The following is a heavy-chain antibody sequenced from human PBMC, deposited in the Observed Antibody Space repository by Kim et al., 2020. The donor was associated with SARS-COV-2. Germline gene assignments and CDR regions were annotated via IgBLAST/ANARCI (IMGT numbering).Heavy chain of an antibody. V-gene: IGHV3-11*04. CDR3: ARVWSGYSYGLADN. Sequence: ADSVRGRFNISRDKAKKSLYLQMNSLRAEDTAVYYCARVWSGYSYGLADNWGQGTLVTVSS. J-gene: IGHJ4*02. D-gene: IGHD5-18*01.